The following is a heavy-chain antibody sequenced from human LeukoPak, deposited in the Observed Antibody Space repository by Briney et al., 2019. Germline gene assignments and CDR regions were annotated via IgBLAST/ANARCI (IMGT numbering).Heavy chain of an antibody. CDR2: ISGSGGST. CDR3: AKRRFGELEFDY. V-gene: IGHV3-23*01. Sequence: HSGGSLRLSCAASGFTFSSYAMSWVRQAPGKGLEWVSAISGSGGSTYYADSVKGRFTISRDNSKNTLYLQMNSLRAEDTAVYYCAKRRFGELEFDYWGQGTLVTVSS. J-gene: IGHJ4*02. CDR1: GFTFSSYA. D-gene: IGHD3-10*01.